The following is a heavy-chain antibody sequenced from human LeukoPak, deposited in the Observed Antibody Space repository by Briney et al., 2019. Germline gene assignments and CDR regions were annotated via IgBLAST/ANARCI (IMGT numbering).Heavy chain of an antibody. CDR2: IHYSGRT. J-gene: IGHJ4*02. CDR3: ARNASSGFFDD. CDR1: GDSIRNYY. D-gene: IGHD6-25*01. V-gene: IGHV4-59*08. Sequence: SETLSLTCTVSGDSIRNYYWGWIRQPPGKGLEWIGYIHYSGRTNYSPSLKRRVTMSVDTSKKQFSLRLGSVTAADTGVYFCARNASSGFFDDWGRGTLVTVSS.